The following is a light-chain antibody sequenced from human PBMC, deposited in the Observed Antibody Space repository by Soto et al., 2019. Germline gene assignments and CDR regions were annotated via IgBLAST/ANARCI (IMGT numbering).Light chain of an antibody. CDR1: QSVSSN. CDR2: GAF. V-gene: IGKV3-15*01. Sequence: EILMTQSPATLSVSPGERATLSCRASQSVSSNLAWYQQKPGQAPSLLIYGAFTRATGIPARFSGTGSGTEFTLTISSLQSEDFALYYCQQYNDWPLTFGQGTKGDIK. CDR3: QQYNDWPLT. J-gene: IGKJ1*01.